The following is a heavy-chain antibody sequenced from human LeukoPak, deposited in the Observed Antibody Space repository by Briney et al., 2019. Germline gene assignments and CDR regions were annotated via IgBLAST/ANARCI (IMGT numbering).Heavy chain of an antibody. J-gene: IGHJ5*02. D-gene: IGHD3-10*01. V-gene: IGHV3-48*01. Sequence: GASLRLSCAASGFTFSSYSMNWVRQAPGKGLEWVSYISSSSSTIYYADSVKGRFTISRDNAKNSLYLQMNSLRAEDTAVYYCTYGSGSYANHWGQGTLVTVSS. CDR1: GFTFSSYS. CDR2: ISSSSSTI. CDR3: TYGSGSYANH.